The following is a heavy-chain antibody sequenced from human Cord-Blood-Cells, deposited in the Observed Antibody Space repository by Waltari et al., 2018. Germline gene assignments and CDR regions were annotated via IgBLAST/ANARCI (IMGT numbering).Heavy chain of an antibody. Sequence: QLQLQESGPGLVKPSETLSLTCTVSGGSISSSSYYGGWIRQPPGKGLEWIGSIYYSGSTYYNLSLKSRVTISVDTSKNQFSLKLSSVTAADTAVYYCARQLWFGELLFDAFDIWGQGTMVTVSS. CDR3: ARQLWFGELLFDAFDI. D-gene: IGHD3-10*01. J-gene: IGHJ3*02. CDR1: GGSISSSSYY. V-gene: IGHV4-39*01. CDR2: IYYSGST.